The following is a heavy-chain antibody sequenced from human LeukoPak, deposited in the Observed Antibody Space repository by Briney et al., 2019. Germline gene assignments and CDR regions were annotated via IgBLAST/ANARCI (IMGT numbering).Heavy chain of an antibody. CDR2: ISSDGTNT. J-gene: IGHJ4*02. CDR1: GFTFSSHW. Sequence: GGSLRLSCAASGFTFSSHWMHWVRQAPGKGLVWVSRISSDGTNTNYADSVKGRFTISRDNAKNSLYLQMNSLRAEDTAVYYCARVRRGHPYYDSSGYPYYFDYWGQGTLVTVSS. V-gene: IGHV3-74*01. CDR3: ARVRRGHPYYDSSGYPYYFDY. D-gene: IGHD3-22*01.